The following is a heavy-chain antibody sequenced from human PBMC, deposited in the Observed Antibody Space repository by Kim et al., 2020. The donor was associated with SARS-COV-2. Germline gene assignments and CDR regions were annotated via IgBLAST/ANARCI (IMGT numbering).Heavy chain of an antibody. CDR1: GFTFSYYA. Sequence: GGSLRLSCAVSGFTFSYYAMHWVRQAPGKGLEWVAVLSFDGINKIYGDSVRGRFTISRDSSKNTLYLQMNSLRAEDTAVYYCARGPSLWGQGTLVTVSS. CDR2: LSFDGINK. V-gene: IGHV3-30-3*01. J-gene: IGHJ4*02. CDR3: ARGPSL.